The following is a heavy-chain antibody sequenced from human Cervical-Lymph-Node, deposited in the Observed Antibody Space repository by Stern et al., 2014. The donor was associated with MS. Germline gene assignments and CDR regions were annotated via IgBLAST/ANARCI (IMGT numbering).Heavy chain of an antibody. V-gene: IGHV3-33*01. CDR3: ARDCSSTSCYGNFDY. D-gene: IGHD2-2*01. Sequence: VQLEESGGGVVQPGRSLRLSCAASGFTFSSYGMHWVRQAPGKGLEWVAVIWYDGSNKYYADSVKGRFTISRDNSKNTLYLQMNSLRAEDTAVYYCARDCSSTSCYGNFDYWGQGTLVTVSS. CDR2: IWYDGSNK. J-gene: IGHJ4*02. CDR1: GFTFSSYG.